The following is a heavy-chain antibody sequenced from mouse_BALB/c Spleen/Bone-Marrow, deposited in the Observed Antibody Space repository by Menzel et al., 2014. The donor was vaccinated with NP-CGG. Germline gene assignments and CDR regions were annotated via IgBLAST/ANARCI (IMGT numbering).Heavy chain of an antibody. CDR2: IDPANGNT. V-gene: IGHV14-3*02. CDR1: GFNIKDTY. J-gene: IGHJ3*01. Sequence: EVQLQQSGAELVKPGASVKLSCTASGFNIKDTYMHWVKQRPEQGLEWIGRIDPANGNTKNDPKFQGKATITADTSSNTAYLQLSSLTSEXTAVYYCATXXXXXXRFAYWGQGTLVTVSA. CDR3: ATXXXXXXRFAY.